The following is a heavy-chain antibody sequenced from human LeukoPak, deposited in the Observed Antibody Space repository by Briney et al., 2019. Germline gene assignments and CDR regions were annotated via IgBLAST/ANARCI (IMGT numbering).Heavy chain of an antibody. D-gene: IGHD5-24*01. CDR2: IIPIFGTA. V-gene: IGHV1-69*13. CDR1: GGTFSSYA. CDR3: ASESATIPHYYYGMDV. Sequence: EASVKVSCKASGGTFSSYAISWVRQAPGQGLEWMGGIIPIFGTANYAQKFQGRVTITADESTSTAYMELSSLRSEDTAVYYCASESATIPHYYYGMDVWGQGTTVTVSS. J-gene: IGHJ6*02.